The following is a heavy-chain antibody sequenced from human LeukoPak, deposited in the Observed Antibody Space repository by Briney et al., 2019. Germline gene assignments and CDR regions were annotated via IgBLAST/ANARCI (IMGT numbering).Heavy chain of an antibody. CDR3: VRDSDHAPDY. CDR1: GYTFTNYD. J-gene: IGHJ4*02. D-gene: IGHD3-10*01. CDR2: INVYNGHT. V-gene: IGHV1-18*01. Sequence: ASVKVSCKASGYTFTNYDFNWMRQATGQGLEWMGWINVYNGHTIYAQEFQGRVTLTTDTSTSTAHMDLRSLRSDDTAVYYCVRDSDHAPDYWGQGTLVTVSS.